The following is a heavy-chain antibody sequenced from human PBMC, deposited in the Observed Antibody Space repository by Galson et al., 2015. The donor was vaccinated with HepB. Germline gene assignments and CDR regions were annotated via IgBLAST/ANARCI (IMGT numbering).Heavy chain of an antibody. V-gene: IGHV2-70*01. Sequence: PALVKPTQTLTLACTFSGFSLNTSGMSVTWIRQPPGEALEWLALIDWDDEKHYRTSLKTRLAISKDTSKNQVVLTMTNVDPVDTATYYCARVRNPYGSGSPFDHWGPGTLVTVSS. CDR3: ARVRNPYGSGSPFDH. CDR2: IDWDDEK. CDR1: GFSLNTSGMS. J-gene: IGHJ4*02. D-gene: IGHD3-10*01.